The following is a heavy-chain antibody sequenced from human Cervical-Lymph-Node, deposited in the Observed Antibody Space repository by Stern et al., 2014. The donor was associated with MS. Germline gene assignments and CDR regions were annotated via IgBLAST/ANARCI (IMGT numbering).Heavy chain of an antibody. CDR3: ARAVRELGT. CDR2: IKTDGSEK. J-gene: IGHJ5*02. Sequence: MTWVRQAPGKGLEWVASIKTDGSEKSYVASVKGRFTISRDNAKNSLYLQMNSLRAEDTAVYYCARAVRELGTWGQGTLVTVSS. D-gene: IGHD1-7*01. V-gene: IGHV3-7*01.